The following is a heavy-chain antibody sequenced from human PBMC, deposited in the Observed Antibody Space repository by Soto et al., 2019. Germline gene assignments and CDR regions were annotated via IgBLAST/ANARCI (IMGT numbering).Heavy chain of an antibody. CDR1: GLTFSNYA. J-gene: IGHJ6*02. Sequence: EVQLLESGGGLVQPGGSLRLSCVASGLTFSNYAMHWVRQAPGKGLEWVSGIGYGGGGTYYADSVKGRLTISRHNSKKTVYLQMSSLRAEHTAIYYCVKDKASTVSPSHYYYNGMDVWGQGTTVTVSS. V-gene: IGHV3-23*01. CDR2: IGYGGGGT. CDR3: VKDKASTVSPSHYYYNGMDV. D-gene: IGHD4-17*01.